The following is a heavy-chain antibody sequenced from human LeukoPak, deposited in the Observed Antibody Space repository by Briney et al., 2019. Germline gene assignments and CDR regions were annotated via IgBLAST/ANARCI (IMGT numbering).Heavy chain of an antibody. Sequence: SETLSLTCTVSSDSISSDSISSYYWSWIRQPPGKGLEWIGFIYYSGSTNYNPSLRSRVTMSMDTSKNQFSLKLTSVTASDTAVYYCARVGGSYSGGRIFDYWGQGTLVTVSS. J-gene: IGHJ4*02. CDR2: IYYSGST. CDR1: SDSISSDSISSYY. D-gene: IGHD1-26*01. CDR3: ARVGGSYSGGRIFDY. V-gene: IGHV4-61*01.